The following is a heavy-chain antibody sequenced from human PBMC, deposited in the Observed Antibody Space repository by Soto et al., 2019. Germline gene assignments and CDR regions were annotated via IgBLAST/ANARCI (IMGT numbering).Heavy chain of an antibody. CDR1: GFTFSNYA. CDR2: ISYDGNNK. V-gene: IGHV3-30-3*01. D-gene: IGHD2-21*01. CDR3: ARAGCDGXXXXXXXXXXXXXDV. Sequence: QVQLVESGGGVVQPGRSLRLSCAASGFTFSNYAMYWVRQAPGKGLEWVAVISYDGNNKYYADSVKGRFTISRDNSKNTLYLQMNSLRAEDTAVYYCARAGCDGXXXXXXXXXXXXXDVXGQGTTVTVSS. J-gene: IGHJ6*02.